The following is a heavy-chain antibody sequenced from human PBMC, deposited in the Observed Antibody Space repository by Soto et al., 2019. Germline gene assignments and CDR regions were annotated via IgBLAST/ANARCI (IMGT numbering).Heavy chain of an antibody. Sequence: QVQLQESGPGLVKPSGTLSLTCTVSGGSISSYYRNWIRQPAGKGLEWIGHINTRGSTKYNPSLKSRVTMSVDTSKNQFSLNLTSVTAADTAVYFCARHTMEGSSQTSYFYSGMDVWGQGTTVTVSS. J-gene: IGHJ6*02. V-gene: IGHV4-4*07. CDR2: INTRGST. CDR1: GGSISSYY. D-gene: IGHD6-6*01. CDR3: ARHTMEGSSQTSYFYSGMDV.